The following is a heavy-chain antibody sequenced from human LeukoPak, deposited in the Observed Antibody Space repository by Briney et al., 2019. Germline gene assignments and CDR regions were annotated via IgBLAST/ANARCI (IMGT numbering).Heavy chain of an antibody. Sequence: SETLSLTCAVYGGSFSGYYWSWIRQPPGKGLEWMGEINHSGSTNYNPSLKSRVTISVDTSKNQFSLKLSSVTAADTAVYYCARAKASRRRGYSGYGLDYWGQGTLVTVSS. CDR2: INHSGST. CDR3: ARAKASRRRGYSGYGLDY. V-gene: IGHV4-34*01. D-gene: IGHD5-12*01. CDR1: GGSFSGYY. J-gene: IGHJ4*02.